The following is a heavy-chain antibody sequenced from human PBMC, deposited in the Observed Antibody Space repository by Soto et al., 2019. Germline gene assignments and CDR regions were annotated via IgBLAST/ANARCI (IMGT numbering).Heavy chain of an antibody. D-gene: IGHD5-18*01. CDR3: ARDRPGGYGYSWDDFLYYYGMDV. CDR2: VSHDGSNK. Sequence: PGGSLRLSCAASGFSFKSYAIHWVRQAPGKGLEWVAVVSHDGSNKFYADSVKGRFTISRDDSKNTVFLQMNSLRVEDTAVFYCARDRPGGYGYSWDDFLYYYGMDVWAKGPRSPSP. CDR1: GFSFKSYA. V-gene: IGHV3-30-3*01. J-gene: IGHJ6*02.